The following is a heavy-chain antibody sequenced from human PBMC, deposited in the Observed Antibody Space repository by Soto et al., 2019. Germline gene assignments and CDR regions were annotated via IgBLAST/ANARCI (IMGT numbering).Heavy chain of an antibody. J-gene: IGHJ6*02. V-gene: IGHV1-69*12. CDR2: IIPIFGTA. Sequence: QVQLVQSGAEVKKPGSSVKVSCKASGGTFSSYAISWVRQAPGQGLEWMGGIIPIFGTANYAQKFQGRVTITAAESPSTAYMALTSLGSEDTAVYYCARHVPAAGYYYGMDVWGHGTTVTVSS. CDR3: ARHVPAAGYYYGMDV. CDR1: GGTFSSYA. D-gene: IGHD2-2*01.